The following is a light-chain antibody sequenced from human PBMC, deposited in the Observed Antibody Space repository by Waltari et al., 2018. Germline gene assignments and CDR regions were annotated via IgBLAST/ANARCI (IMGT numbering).Light chain of an antibody. CDR3: QSYDSGQWV. Sequence: QSVLTQPPSVSGAPGQRVTISCTGSSSNIGAGSDVHWYPQFSGTAPKLLIFDNDNRPSGVPDRFSGSRSGTSAYLAITGLQTDDEADYFCQSYDSGQWVFGGGTKVTVL. J-gene: IGLJ3*02. CDR1: SSNIGAGSD. CDR2: DND. V-gene: IGLV1-40*01.